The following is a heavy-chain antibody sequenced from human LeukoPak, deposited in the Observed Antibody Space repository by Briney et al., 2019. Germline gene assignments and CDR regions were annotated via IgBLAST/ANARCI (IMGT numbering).Heavy chain of an antibody. V-gene: IGHV1-18*01. CDR2: ISAYNGNT. CDR3: ARDASPYVWGSYRYFDY. D-gene: IGHD3-16*02. Sequence: GASVKVSCKASGYTFTSYGISWVRQAPGQGLEWMGWISAYNGNTNYAQKLQGRVTMTTDTSTSTAYMELRSLRSDDTAVYYCARDASPYVWGSYRYFDYWGQGTLVTVSS. CDR1: GYTFTSYG. J-gene: IGHJ4*02.